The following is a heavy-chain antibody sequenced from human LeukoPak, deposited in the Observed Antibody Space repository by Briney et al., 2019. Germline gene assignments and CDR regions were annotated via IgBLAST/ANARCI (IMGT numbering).Heavy chain of an antibody. D-gene: IGHD1-1*01. CDR1: GFTFSNYV. Sequence: HPGRSLRLSCAASGFTFSNYVMHWVRQAPGKGLEWVAVISYDGSNKYYADSVTGRFTISRDNSRNTLYLQMNSLRAEDTAVYYCAKGVAGTTDADLDYWGQGTLVTVSS. CDR2: ISYDGSNK. J-gene: IGHJ4*02. CDR3: AKGVAGTTDADLDY. V-gene: IGHV3-30*04.